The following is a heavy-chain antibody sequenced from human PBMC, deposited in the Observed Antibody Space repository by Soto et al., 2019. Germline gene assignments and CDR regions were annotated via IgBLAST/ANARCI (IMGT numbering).Heavy chain of an antibody. J-gene: IGHJ3*02. CDR2: SDPRDSYT. Sequence: EVQLVQSGAEVKKPGESLRISCKGAVYSFTSYWISWVRQMPGKGLEWMGRSDPRDSYTNYSPSFQGHVTISVDKSISAAYLQWSSLKASDTAMYYCARSPSDSSGYSGFDIWGQGTMVTVSS. CDR3: ARSPSDSSGYSGFDI. V-gene: IGHV5-10-1*01. D-gene: IGHD3-22*01. CDR1: VYSFTSYW.